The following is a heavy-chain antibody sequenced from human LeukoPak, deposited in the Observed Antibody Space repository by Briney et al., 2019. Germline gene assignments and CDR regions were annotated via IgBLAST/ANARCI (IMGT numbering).Heavy chain of an antibody. J-gene: IGHJ6*03. CDR3: ASHRYYYYYMDV. V-gene: IGHV4-39*07. Sequence: SETLSLTCTVSGGSISSSSSYWGWIRQPPGKGLEWIGSIYYSGSTYYNPSLKSRVTISVDTSKNQFSLKLSSVTAADTAVYYCASHRYYYYYMDVWGKGTTVTVSS. CDR2: IYYSGST. CDR1: GGSISSSSSY.